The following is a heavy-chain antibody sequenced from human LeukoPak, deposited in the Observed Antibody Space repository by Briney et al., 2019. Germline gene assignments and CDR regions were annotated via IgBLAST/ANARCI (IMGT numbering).Heavy chain of an antibody. V-gene: IGHV4-61*02. CDR1: GGSIGSGSYY. CDR3: ARDLVPGVFDY. CDR2: IYTSGST. D-gene: IGHD3-10*01. J-gene: IGHJ4*02. Sequence: SETLSLTCTVSGGSIGSGSYYWSWIRQPAGKGLEWIGRIYTSGSTNYNPSLKSRVTISVDTSKNQFSLKLSSVTAADTAVYYCARDLVPGVFDYWGQGTLVTVSS.